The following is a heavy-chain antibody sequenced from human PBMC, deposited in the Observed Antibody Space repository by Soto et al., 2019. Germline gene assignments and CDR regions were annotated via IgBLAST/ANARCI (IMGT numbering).Heavy chain of an antibody. V-gene: IGHV3-23*01. CDR3: AKAVYGDYGFDY. D-gene: IGHD4-17*01. Sequence: EVQLLESGGGLVQPGGSLRLSCAASGINFSSYAMSWVRQAPGKGLEWVSGISDSGGSTYYADSVKGRFTISRDNAKHTLYLQMNSLRAEDTAVYYCAKAVYGDYGFDYWGQGTLVTVSS. CDR1: GINFSSYA. J-gene: IGHJ4*02. CDR2: ISDSGGST.